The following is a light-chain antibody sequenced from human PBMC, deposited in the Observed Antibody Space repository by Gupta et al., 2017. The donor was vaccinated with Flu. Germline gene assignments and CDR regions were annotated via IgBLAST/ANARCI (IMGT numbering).Light chain of an antibody. CDR1: QRVSRY. CDR3: QWSGDWPPGAT. CDR2: VAS. V-gene: IGKV3-11*01. Sequence: RACLSCRASQRVSRYLAWYQQKHGQAPSLLIYVASGRAPGAPARFSGSGSGTDFTFTITIIGAEDSAVYFCQWSGDWPPGATFGGGTKVEIK. J-gene: IGKJ4*01.